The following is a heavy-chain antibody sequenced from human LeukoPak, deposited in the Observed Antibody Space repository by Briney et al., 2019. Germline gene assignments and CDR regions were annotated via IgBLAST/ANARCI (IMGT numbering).Heavy chain of an antibody. Sequence: GASVKVSCKASGYTFTGYYMHXVRQAPGQGLEWMGWSNPNSGDTKYAQKFQGRVTMTMDTSINTAYMELSRLRSDDTAVYYCARSHSNWFDPWGRGTLVTVSS. CDR1: GYTFTGYY. D-gene: IGHD3-3*01. V-gene: IGHV1-2*02. CDR3: ARSHSNWFDP. J-gene: IGHJ5*02. CDR2: SNPNSGDT.